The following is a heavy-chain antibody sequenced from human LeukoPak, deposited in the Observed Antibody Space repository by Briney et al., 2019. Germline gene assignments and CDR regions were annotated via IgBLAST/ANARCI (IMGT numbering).Heavy chain of an antibody. V-gene: IGHV1-2*02. D-gene: IGHD3-22*01. CDR2: INPNSGGT. J-gene: IGHJ3*02. CDR3: ATHGRGYYDSSGYYYPPFDI. CDR1: GYTFTGYY. Sequence: SVKVSCKASGYTFTGYYMHWVRQAPGQGLEWMGWINPNSGGTNYAQKFQGRVTMTRDTSISTAYMELSRLRSDDTDVYYCATHGRGYYDSSGYYYPPFDIWGQGTMVTVSS.